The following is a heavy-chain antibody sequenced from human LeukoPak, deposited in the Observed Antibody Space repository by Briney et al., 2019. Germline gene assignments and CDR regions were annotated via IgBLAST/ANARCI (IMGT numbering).Heavy chain of an antibody. CDR1: GYTLTTYY. J-gene: IGHJ4*02. CDR3: ARALVSLNSRPFDY. D-gene: IGHD4-23*01. V-gene: IGHV1-46*01. CDR2: INPGGGST. Sequence: ASVKVSCKASGYTLTTYYMHWVRQAPGQGLEWMGIINPGGGSTSYAQKFQGRVTMTTDTSTSTVYMGVSSLRSEDTAVYYCARALVSLNSRPFDYWGQGTLVTVSS.